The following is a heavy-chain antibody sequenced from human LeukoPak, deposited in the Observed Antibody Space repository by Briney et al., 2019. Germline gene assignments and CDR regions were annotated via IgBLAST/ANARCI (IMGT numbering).Heavy chain of an antibody. D-gene: IGHD4-23*01. CDR3: ARETPAFGY. V-gene: IGHV3-23*01. CDR1: GFTFSSFA. Sequence: GASLRLSCVDSGFTFSSFAMSWVRQAPGRGLEWVSTISSSGSTTYYIDSVKGRFTISRDNSRNTLYLQLNSLRGEDTAVYYCARETPAFGYWGQGTLVTVS. CDR2: ISSSGSTT. J-gene: IGHJ4*02.